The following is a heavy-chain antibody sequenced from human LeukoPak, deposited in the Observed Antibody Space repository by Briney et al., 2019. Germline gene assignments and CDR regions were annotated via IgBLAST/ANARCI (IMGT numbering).Heavy chain of an antibody. CDR1: GFTVSNKY. Sequence: PGGSLRLSCAASGFTVSNKYMTWVRQAPGKGLEWVSLIYSDGRTYYADSVKGRCTISRDNSKNTLYLQMNSLRVEDTAVYYCARASLIWFGELLSPNWFDPWGQGTLVTVSS. V-gene: IGHV3-53*01. CDR2: IYSDGRT. D-gene: IGHD3-10*01. CDR3: ARASLIWFGELLSPNWFDP. J-gene: IGHJ5*02.